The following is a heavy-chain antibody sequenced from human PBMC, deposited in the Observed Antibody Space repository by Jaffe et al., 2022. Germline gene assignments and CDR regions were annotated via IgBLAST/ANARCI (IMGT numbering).Heavy chain of an antibody. CDR1: GFMFSSYA. Sequence: EVELLESGGGLVQPGGSLRLSCAASGFMFSSYAMSWVRQAPGKGLEWVSTVSGSGGNKYYADSVRGRFTISRDNSKNTLYLQMNSLRAEDTALYYCAKDIAEPPPYYYYYYIDVWGKGTTVTVSS. CDR2: VSGSGGNK. J-gene: IGHJ6*03. V-gene: IGHV3-23*01. D-gene: IGHD6-13*01. CDR3: AKDIAEPPPYYYYYYIDV.